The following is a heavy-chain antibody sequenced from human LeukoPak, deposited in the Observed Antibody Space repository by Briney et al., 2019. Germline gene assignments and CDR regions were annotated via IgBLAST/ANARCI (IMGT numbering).Heavy chain of an antibody. Sequence: ASVTVSCTASGYTFTSYYIHWVRQAPGQGLEWMGIIDPSAGGTNYAQKFQGRVIMTRDMSTRTVHMELSSLRSEDTAVYYCASLGSGSSPIVDFDHWGQGTQVTVSS. D-gene: IGHD3-10*01. V-gene: IGHV1-46*01. CDR2: IDPSAGGT. CDR1: GYTFTSYY. J-gene: IGHJ4*02. CDR3: ASLGSGSSPIVDFDH.